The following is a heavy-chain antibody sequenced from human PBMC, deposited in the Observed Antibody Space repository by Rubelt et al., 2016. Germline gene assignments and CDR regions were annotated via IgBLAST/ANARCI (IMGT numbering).Heavy chain of an antibody. CDR2: IYWDDDK. CDR1: GFSLSTSGVG. V-gene: IGHV2-5*02. J-gene: IGHJ4*02. D-gene: IGHD6-13*01. Sequence: QITLKESGPTLVKPTQTLTLTCTFSGFSLSTSGVGVGWIRQPPGKALEWLALIYWDDDKRYSPSLKSRLTITQDTSQNQVVLTMTNLDPVDTATDDRANSRIAANLAYWGQGTLVTVSS. CDR3: ANSRIAANLAY.